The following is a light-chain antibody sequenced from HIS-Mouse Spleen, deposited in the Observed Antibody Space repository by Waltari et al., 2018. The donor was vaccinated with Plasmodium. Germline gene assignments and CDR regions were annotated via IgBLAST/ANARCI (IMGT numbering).Light chain of an antibody. Sequence: EIVMTQSPATLSVSPGERATLSCTASQSFSSNLAWYQQKPGQAPRLLIYGASTRATGIPARFSGSGSGTEFTLTISSMQSEDFAVYYCQQYNNWPRGTFGQGTKVEIK. CDR2: GAS. V-gene: IGKV3-15*01. CDR1: QSFSSN. CDR3: QQYNNWPRGT. J-gene: IGKJ1*01.